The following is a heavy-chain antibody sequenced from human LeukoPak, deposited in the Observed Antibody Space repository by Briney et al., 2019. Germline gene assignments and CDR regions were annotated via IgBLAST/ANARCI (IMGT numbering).Heavy chain of an antibody. CDR2: ISSSSSYV. Sequence: GGSLRLSCAASGFTFSNFIMNWVRQAPGKGLEWVSSISSSSSYVYYADSVKGRFTISRDNAKNSLYLQMNSLRAEDTAVYYCARGHRLNYYDSSGYYLDIWGQGTMVTVSS. CDR1: GFTFSNFI. V-gene: IGHV3-21*01. CDR3: ARGHRLNYYDSSGYYLDI. D-gene: IGHD3-22*01. J-gene: IGHJ3*02.